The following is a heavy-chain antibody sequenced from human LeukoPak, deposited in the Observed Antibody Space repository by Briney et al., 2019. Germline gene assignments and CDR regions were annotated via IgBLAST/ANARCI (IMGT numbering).Heavy chain of an antibody. CDR2: ISYDGSDK. J-gene: IGHJ4*02. D-gene: IGHD2-15*01. V-gene: IGHV3-30*18. CDR1: GFTFSSYG. Sequence: PGGSLRLSCAASGFTFSSYGMHWFRQAPGKGLEWVAVISYDGSDKYYADSVRGRFTISRDNSKNTLYLQMNSLRTEDTAVYYCAKGAVYCTGTGCYFFDYWGQGTLVTVSS. CDR3: AKGAVYCTGTGCYFFDY.